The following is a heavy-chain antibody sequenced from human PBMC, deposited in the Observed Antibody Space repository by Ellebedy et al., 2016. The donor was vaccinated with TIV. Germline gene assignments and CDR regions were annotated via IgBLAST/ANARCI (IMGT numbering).Heavy chain of an antibody. CDR3: TRFEIISGGGYGMDV. CDR1: GFTFSRYD. Sequence: GESLKISXAASGFTFSRYDMHWVRQSTRKGLGWVASIDNAGDTYYPGSVKGRFTISRENAKNSLYLQMNSLRVEDTAVYYCTRFEIISGGGYGMDVWGQGTTVTVSS. D-gene: IGHD3-16*01. CDR2: IDNAGDT. J-gene: IGHJ6*02. V-gene: IGHV3-13*01.